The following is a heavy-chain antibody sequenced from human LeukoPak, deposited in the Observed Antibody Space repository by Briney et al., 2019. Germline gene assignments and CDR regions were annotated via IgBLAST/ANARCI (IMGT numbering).Heavy chain of an antibody. V-gene: IGHV3-7*03. CDR1: GFTLSSYW. CDR2: IKQDGSEK. Sequence: SGGSLRLSCTASGFTLSSYWMSWVRQAPGKGLEWVANIKQDGSEKYYVDSVKGRFTISRDNAKKSLYLQMNSLRAEDTAVYYCARDYNCWGQGTLVTVSS. CDR3: ARDYNC. D-gene: IGHD3-10*01. J-gene: IGHJ4*02.